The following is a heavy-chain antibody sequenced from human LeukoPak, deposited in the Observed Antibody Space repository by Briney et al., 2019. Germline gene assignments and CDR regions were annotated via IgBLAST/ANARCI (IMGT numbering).Heavy chain of an antibody. CDR1: GGSFSGYY. CDR3: ARVQYCSSTSCYGGGWFDP. CDR2: INHSGST. Sequence: SETLSLTCAVYGGSFSGYYWSWIRQPPGKGLEWIGEINHSGSTNYNPSLKSRVTISVDTSKNQFSLKLSSVTAADTAVYYCARVQYCSSTSCYGGGWFDPWGQGTLVTVSS. J-gene: IGHJ5*02. D-gene: IGHD2-2*01. V-gene: IGHV4-34*01.